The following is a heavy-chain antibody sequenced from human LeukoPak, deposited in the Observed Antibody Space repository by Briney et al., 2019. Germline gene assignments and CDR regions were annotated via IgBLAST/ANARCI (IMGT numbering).Heavy chain of an antibody. CDR3: ARGPDHGAFDI. CDR1: GFTFSSYV. CDR2: ISGSGGSS. Sequence: GWSVRLSCAAPGFTFSSYVMSWVRQARGKGLEWVSAISGSGGSSYFPDSVKGRFTNYLHNSKNTQYVQMNSLRVEDTAVYYCARGPDHGAFDIWGQGTMVTVSS. V-gene: IGHV3-23*01. J-gene: IGHJ3*02. D-gene: IGHD1-14*01.